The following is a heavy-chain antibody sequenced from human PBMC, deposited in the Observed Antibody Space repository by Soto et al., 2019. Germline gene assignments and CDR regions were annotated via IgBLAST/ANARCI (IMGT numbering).Heavy chain of an antibody. CDR2: ISYDGSNK. CDR1: GFTFSSNA. Sequence: QVQLVESGGGVVQPGRSLRLSCAASGFTFSSNAMHWVRQAPGKGLEWVAVISYDGSNKYCADSVKGRFTISRDNSKNTLYLQMSSLTAEDTAVYYCASPRLSSDGTTPIEYWGQGTLVTVSS. V-gene: IGHV3-30-3*01. CDR3: ASPRLSSDGTTPIEY. J-gene: IGHJ4*02. D-gene: IGHD1-1*01.